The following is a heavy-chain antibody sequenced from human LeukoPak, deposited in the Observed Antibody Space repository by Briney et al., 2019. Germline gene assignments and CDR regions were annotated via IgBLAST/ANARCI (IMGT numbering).Heavy chain of an antibody. Sequence: SETLSLTCTVSGGSVSSGSYYWNWIRQPPGKGLEWIGYIYYSGSTNYNPSLNSRVTISLDTSKNQFSLKLSPVTAADTAVFYCARGYSSIRGWFDPWGQGTPVTVSS. CDR1: GGSVSSGSYY. CDR2: IYYSGST. J-gene: IGHJ5*02. D-gene: IGHD6-13*01. V-gene: IGHV4-61*01. CDR3: ARGYSSIRGWFDP.